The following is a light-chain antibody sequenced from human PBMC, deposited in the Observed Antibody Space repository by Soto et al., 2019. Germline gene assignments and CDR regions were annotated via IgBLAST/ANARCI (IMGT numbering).Light chain of an antibody. CDR2: DVS. CDR1: SSDVGGYNY. CDR3: RSYTSSSTLVV. V-gene: IGLV2-14*01. Sequence: QSALTQPASVSGSPGQSITISCTGSSSDVGGYNYVSWYQQHPGKAPTLMIYDVSNRPSGVSNRFSGSKSGNTASLTISGLQAEDEADNYCRSYTSSSTLVVFGGGTKLTVL. J-gene: IGLJ2*01.